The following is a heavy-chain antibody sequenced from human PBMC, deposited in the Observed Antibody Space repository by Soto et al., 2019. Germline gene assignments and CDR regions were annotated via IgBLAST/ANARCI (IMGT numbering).Heavy chain of an antibody. D-gene: IGHD4-17*01. CDR3: ARHPLTTVVTPGYYYYGMDV. CDR2: IDPSDSYT. CDR1: GYSFTSYW. J-gene: IGHJ6*02. V-gene: IGHV5-10-1*01. Sequence: GESLKISCKGSGYSFTSYWISWVRQMPGKGLEWMGRIDPSDSYTNYSPSFQGHVTISADKSISTAYLQWSSLKASDTAMYYCARHPLTTVVTPGYYYYGMDVWGHGTTVTVSS.